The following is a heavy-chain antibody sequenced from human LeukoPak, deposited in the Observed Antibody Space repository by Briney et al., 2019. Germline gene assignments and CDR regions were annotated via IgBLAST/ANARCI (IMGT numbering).Heavy chain of an antibody. V-gene: IGHV4-34*01. CDR1: GGSFSGYY. Sequence: SETLSLTCAVYGGSFSGYYWSWIRQPPGKGLEWIGEINHSGSTNYNPSLKSRVTISVDTSKNQFPLKLSSVTAADTAVYYCARGSAKRRRWFDPWGQGTLVTVSS. J-gene: IGHJ5*02. CDR3: ARGSAKRRRWFDP. D-gene: IGHD1-1*01. CDR2: INHSGST.